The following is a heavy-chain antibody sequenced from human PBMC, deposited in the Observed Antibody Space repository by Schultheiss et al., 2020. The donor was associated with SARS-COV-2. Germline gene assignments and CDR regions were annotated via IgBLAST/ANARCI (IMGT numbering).Heavy chain of an antibody. CDR3: ARDRAGYGSGTYGMDV. V-gene: IGHV4-59*12. D-gene: IGHD3-10*01. CDR2: MYYTGST. Sequence: SETLSLTCTVSGASISSFYWSWIRQPPGKGLQWIGNMYYTGSTTYNPSLKSRVTMSIDTSRNQFSLKLRSVTAADTAVYYCARDRAGYGSGTYGMDVWGQGTTVTVSS. CDR1: GASISSFY. J-gene: IGHJ6*02.